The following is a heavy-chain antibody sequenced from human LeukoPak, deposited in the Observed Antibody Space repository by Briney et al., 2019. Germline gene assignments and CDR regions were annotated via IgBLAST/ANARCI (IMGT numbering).Heavy chain of an antibody. Sequence: GGSLRLSCAASGFTFSNAWMSWVRQAPGKGLEWVGRIKSKTDGGTTDYAAPVKGRFTISRDDSKNTLYLQMNSLETEDTAVYYCTTDLYYYDSSGYPYWGQGTLVTVSS. CDR3: TTDLYYYDSSGYPY. CDR1: GFTFSNAW. D-gene: IGHD3-22*01. V-gene: IGHV3-15*01. J-gene: IGHJ4*02. CDR2: IKSKTDGGTT.